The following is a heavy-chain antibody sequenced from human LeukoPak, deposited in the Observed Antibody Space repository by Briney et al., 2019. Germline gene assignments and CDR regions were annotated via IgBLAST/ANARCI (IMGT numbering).Heavy chain of an antibody. CDR1: GYTFTGYY. CDR3: ARDNTLLWFGELLSNIDAFDI. Sequence: ASVKVSCKASGYTFTGYYMHWVRQAPGQGLEWMGWINPNSGGTIYAQKFQGRVTMTRDTSISTAYMELSRLRSDDTAVYYCARDNTLLWFGELLSNIDAFDIWGQGTMVTVSS. CDR2: INPNSGGT. V-gene: IGHV1-2*02. D-gene: IGHD3-10*01. J-gene: IGHJ3*02.